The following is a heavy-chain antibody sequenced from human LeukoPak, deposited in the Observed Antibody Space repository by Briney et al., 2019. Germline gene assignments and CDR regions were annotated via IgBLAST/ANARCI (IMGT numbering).Heavy chain of an antibody. CDR2: IKEDGSEI. Sequence: GGSLRLTCAASAFTFSNYWMSWVRQAPGKGLEWVANIKEDGSEINYVDSVKGRFTISRDNAKNSLYLQMNSLTVDDTAVYYCARDRGYSSFDYWGQGTLVTVSS. CDR3: ARDRGYSSFDY. J-gene: IGHJ4*02. CDR1: AFTFSNYW. D-gene: IGHD4-23*01. V-gene: IGHV3-7*01.